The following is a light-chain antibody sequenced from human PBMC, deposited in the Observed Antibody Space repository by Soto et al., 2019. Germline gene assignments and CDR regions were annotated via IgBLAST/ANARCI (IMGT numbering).Light chain of an antibody. CDR3: EQYLSTPFT. Sequence: DIVMTQSPDSLAVSLGERATIHCRSSQSGLYSSNGRNYLAWYQQKPGQPPEVLFYWASTRESGVPDRFSGGVSVTEFTLSISGLQAEDVAHYFCEQYLSTPFTFGRGTRLEIK. V-gene: IGKV4-1*01. CDR2: WAS. CDR1: QSGLYSSNGRNY. J-gene: IGKJ2*01.